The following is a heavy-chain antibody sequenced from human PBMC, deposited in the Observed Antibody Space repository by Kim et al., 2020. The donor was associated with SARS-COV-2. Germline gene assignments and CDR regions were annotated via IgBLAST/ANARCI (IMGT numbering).Heavy chain of an antibody. D-gene: IGHD5-12*01. J-gene: IGHJ4*01. Sequence: GGSLRLSCAASGFTFSSYWMHWVRQAPGKGLVWVSRINSDGSSTSYADSVKGRFTISRDNAKNTLYLQMNSLRAEDTAVYYCARDPDGGYDWNMNFDYWGHGALVTVSS. CDR3: ARDPDGGYDWNMNFDY. CDR2: INSDGSST. CDR1: GFTFSSYW. V-gene: IGHV3-74*01.